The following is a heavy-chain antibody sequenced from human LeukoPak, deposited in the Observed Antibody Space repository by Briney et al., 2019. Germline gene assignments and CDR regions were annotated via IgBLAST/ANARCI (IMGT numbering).Heavy chain of an antibody. J-gene: IGHJ5*02. D-gene: IGHD5-24*01. V-gene: IGHV4-34*01. CDR1: GGSISSYY. CDR3: ARGGLEMATIKAGWFDP. CDR2: INHSGST. Sequence: PSETLSLTCTVSGGSISSYYWSWIRQPPGKGLEWIGEINHSGSTNYNPSLKSRVTISVDTSKNQFSLKLSSVTAADTAVYYCARGGLEMATIKAGWFDPWGRGTLVTVSS.